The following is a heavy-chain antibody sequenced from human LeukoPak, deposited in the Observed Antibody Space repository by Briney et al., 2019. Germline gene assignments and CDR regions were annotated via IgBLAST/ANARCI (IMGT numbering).Heavy chain of an antibody. CDR1: GGSISSYY. CDR2: IYRSGST. D-gene: IGHD5-12*01. J-gene: IGHJ6*02. CDR3: ARVKGGYSGSDVSYYSGMDV. Sequence: SETLSLTCTVSGGSISSYYWSWIRQPPGKGLEWIGSIYRSGSTYYNPSLKSRVTISVDTSKNQFSLNLSSVTAADTALYYCARVKGGYSGSDVSYYSGMDVWGQGTTVTVSS. V-gene: IGHV4-59*08.